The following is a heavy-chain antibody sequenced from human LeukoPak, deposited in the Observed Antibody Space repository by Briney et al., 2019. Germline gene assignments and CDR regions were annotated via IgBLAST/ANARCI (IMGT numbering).Heavy chain of an antibody. D-gene: IGHD4-17*01. J-gene: IGHJ3*02. CDR2: SNAGSGYT. CDR3: ARDYGDAFDI. CDR1: GYTFTTNA. V-gene: IGHV1-3*02. Sequence: ASVKVSCKASGYTFTTNAIHWVRQAPGQRLEWMGWSNAGSGYTKYSQEFQGRVTITTDTSASTAYMELSSLRSEDMAVYYCARDYGDAFDIWGQGTMVTVSS.